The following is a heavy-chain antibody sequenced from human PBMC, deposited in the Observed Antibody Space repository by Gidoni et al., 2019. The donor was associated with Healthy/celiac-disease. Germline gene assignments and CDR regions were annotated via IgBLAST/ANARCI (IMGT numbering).Heavy chain of an antibody. Sequence: EWVGRIKSKTDGGTTDYAAPVKGRFTISRDDSKNTLYLQMNSLKTEDTAVYYCTTVRERTGSGSTYYYGMDVWGQGTTVTVSS. D-gene: IGHD3-10*01. CDR3: TTVRERTGSGSTYYYGMDV. CDR2: IKSKTDGGTT. J-gene: IGHJ6*02. V-gene: IGHV3-15*01.